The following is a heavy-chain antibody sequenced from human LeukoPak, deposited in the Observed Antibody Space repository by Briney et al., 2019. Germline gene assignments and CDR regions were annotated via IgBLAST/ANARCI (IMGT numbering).Heavy chain of an antibody. CDR3: ARGLRWASRLPSI. CDR2: INHSGST. Sequence: PSETLSLTCAVYGGSFSGYYWSLIRQPPGKGLEWIGEINHSGSTNYNPSLKSRVTISVDTSKNQFSLKLSSVTAADTAVYYCARGLRWASRLPSIWGQGTMVTVSS. V-gene: IGHV4-34*01. J-gene: IGHJ3*02. CDR1: GGSFSGYY. D-gene: IGHD5-12*01.